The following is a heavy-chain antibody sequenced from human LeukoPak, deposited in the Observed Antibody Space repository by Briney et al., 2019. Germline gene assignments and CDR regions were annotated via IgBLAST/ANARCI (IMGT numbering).Heavy chain of an antibody. J-gene: IGHJ6*02. D-gene: IGHD5-24*01. V-gene: IGHV1-69*04. Sequence: SVKVSCKASGGTFSVCAISWVRQAPGQGLEWMGRIIPILGIANYAQRFQGRVTITADKSTSTAYMELSSLRSEDTAVYYCARTLRWLQTKYYCYGMDVWGQGTTVTVSS. CDR1: GGTFSVCA. CDR3: ARTLRWLQTKYYCYGMDV. CDR2: IIPILGIA.